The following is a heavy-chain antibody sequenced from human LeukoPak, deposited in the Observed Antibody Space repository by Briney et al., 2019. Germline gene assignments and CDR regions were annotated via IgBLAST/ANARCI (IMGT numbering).Heavy chain of an antibody. Sequence: GESLRLSCAASGFTFSSYWMHWVRQAPGKGLEWVSSITSSSSYIYYADSVKGRFTISRDNAKNSLYLQMNSLRAEDTAVYYCARDLTVTSTCWFDRWGQGTLVTVSS. CDR3: ARDLTVTSTCWFDR. CDR1: GFTFSSYW. CDR2: ITSSSSYI. V-gene: IGHV3-21*01. D-gene: IGHD4-11*01. J-gene: IGHJ5*02.